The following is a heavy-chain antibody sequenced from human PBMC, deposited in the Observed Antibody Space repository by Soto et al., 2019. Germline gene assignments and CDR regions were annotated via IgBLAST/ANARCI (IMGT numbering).Heavy chain of an antibody. V-gene: IGHV1-3*01. CDR2: INAGNGNT. Sequence: APLKGSRQASGNTFAKHFFYLVRPAPGQRLEWMGGINAGNGNTKYSQKFQGRVTITRDTSATTAYMELSSLRSEDTAVYYCARVGTTVTTYWYFDLWGRGTLVTVS. D-gene: IGHD4-17*01. CDR1: GNTFAKHF. J-gene: IGHJ2*01. CDR3: ARVGTTVTTYWYFDL.